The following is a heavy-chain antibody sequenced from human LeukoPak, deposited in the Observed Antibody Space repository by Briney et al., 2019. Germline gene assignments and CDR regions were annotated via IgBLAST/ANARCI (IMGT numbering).Heavy chain of an antibody. CDR2: ISGNDGST. CDR3: ARRSVTTFDY. J-gene: IGHJ4*02. Sequence: HAGGSLRLSCAASGFTFSSYVMSWVRQAPGKGLEWVSLISGNDGSTYHADSVKGRFTISRDNSKNTLYLQMSSLRADDTAVYYCARRSVTTFDYWGQGTLVTVSS. D-gene: IGHD4-17*01. CDR1: GFTFSSYV. V-gene: IGHV3-23*01.